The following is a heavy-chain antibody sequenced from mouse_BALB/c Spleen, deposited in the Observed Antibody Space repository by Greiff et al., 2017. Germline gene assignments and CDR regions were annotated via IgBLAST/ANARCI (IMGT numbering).Heavy chain of an antibody. V-gene: IGHV3-2*02. Sequence: EVKLMESGPGLVKPSQSLSLTCTVTVYSITSDYAWNWIRQFPGNKLEWMGYISYSGSTSYNPSLKSRISITRDTSKNQFFLQLNSVTTEDTATYYCARGIYDGDSGFAYWGQGTLVTVSA. D-gene: IGHD2-3*01. CDR1: VYSITSDYA. CDR2: ISYSGST. J-gene: IGHJ3*01. CDR3: ARGIYDGDSGFAY.